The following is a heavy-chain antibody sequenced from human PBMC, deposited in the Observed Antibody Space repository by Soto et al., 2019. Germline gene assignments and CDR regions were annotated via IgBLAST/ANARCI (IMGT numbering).Heavy chain of an antibody. CDR1: GGSISSYY. V-gene: IGHV4-59*01. J-gene: IGHJ4*02. Sequence: SGTLSLTCTVSGGSISSYYWSWIRQPPGKGLEWIGYIYYSGSTNYNPSLKSRVTISVDTSKNQFSLKLSSVTAADTAVYYCARVGYDFWSGYGGVDYWGQGTLVTVSS. CDR3: ARVGYDFWSGYGGVDY. D-gene: IGHD3-3*01. CDR2: IYYSGST.